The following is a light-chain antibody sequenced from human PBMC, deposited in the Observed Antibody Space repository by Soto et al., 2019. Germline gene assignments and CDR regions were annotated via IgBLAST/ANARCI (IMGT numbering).Light chain of an antibody. J-gene: IGKJ5*01. CDR3: QQYDNIPLT. V-gene: IGKV1-33*01. CDR2: DAS. CDR1: EDIVHY. Sequence: IQMTQTPLALSASVGDRVTITCQASEDIVHYVSWHHQKPGKAPHLVIYDASTLTTGDPSRFSGSGSRTHFNFTSTSLQPENVGVYYCQQYDNIPLTFGQGTRLEI.